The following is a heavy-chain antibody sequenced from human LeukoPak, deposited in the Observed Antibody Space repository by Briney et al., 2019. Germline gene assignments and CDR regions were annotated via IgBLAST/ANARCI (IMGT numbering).Heavy chain of an antibody. V-gene: IGHV1-2*06. D-gene: IGHD5-24*01. CDR3: ARDRRWLRAPRDYYYYMDV. CDR1: GYTFTGYY. Sequence: ASVKVSCKASGYTFTGYYMHWVRQAPGQGLEWMGRINPNSGGTNYAQKFQGRVTMTRDTSISTAYMKLSRLRSDDTAVYYCARDRRWLRAPRDYYYYMDVWGKGTTVTVSS. J-gene: IGHJ6*03. CDR2: INPNSGGT.